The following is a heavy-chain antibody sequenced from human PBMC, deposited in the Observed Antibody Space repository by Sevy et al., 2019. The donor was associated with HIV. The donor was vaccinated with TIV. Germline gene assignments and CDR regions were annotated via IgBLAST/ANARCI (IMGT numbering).Heavy chain of an antibody. CDR1: GFSFSSYA. V-gene: IGHV3-23*01. CDR3: AREGCTKPHDY. D-gene: IGHD2-8*01. Sequence: GGSLRLSCAASGFSFSSYAMSWVRQAPGKGLEWVSAISGSGASTYYADSVKGRFTISRDNSKNTLYLQMNNLRPEDTAVYYCAREGCTKPHDYWGQGTLVTVSS. CDR2: ISGSGAST. J-gene: IGHJ4*02.